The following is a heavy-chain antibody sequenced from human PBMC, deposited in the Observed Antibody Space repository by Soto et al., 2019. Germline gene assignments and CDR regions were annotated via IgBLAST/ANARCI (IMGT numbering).Heavy chain of an antibody. V-gene: IGHV4-31*03. D-gene: IGHD6-19*01. Sequence: QVQLQESGPGLVKPSQTLSLTCTVSGASISSGGYYWNWIRQHPGKGLEWIGYIYYSGSTYYNPSPKSRVTLSGDPSKNEFSPKLNSLTAPDTAGDYCAEDGRGPGIAVGGRFWYFDLWGRGTLVTVSS. CDR3: AEDGRGPGIAVGGRFWYFDL. CDR1: GASISSGGYY. J-gene: IGHJ2*01. CDR2: IYYSGST.